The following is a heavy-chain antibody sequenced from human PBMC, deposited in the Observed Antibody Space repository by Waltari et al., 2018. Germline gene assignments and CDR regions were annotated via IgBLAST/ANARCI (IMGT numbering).Heavy chain of an antibody. J-gene: IGHJ4*02. CDR3: AKEPRGNNWNFYFDD. CDR2: ISSSVAYT. Sequence: EVQLLESGGGLVQPGGTLRLACVTSGFTFRPFAVSWVRQAPGKGLQLVSTISSSVAYTFYTDSVKGRFTISRDNSKNTLYLQMSSLRAEDTAVYYCAKEPRGNNWNFYFDDWGQGTLVTVSS. D-gene: IGHD1-7*01. V-gene: IGHV3-23*01. CDR1: GFTFRPFA.